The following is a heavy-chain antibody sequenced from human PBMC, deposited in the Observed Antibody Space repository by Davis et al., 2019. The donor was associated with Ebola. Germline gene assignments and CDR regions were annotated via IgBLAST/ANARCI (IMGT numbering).Heavy chain of an antibody. V-gene: IGHV3-23*01. CDR1: GFTFSRYA. Sequence: PGGSLRLSCAASGFTFSRYAMSWARQAPGKGLEWVSAISGSGGSTYYADSVKGRFTISRDNSKNTLYLQMNSLRAEDTAVYYCAKGQMSDSGGWPLFDYWGQGTLVTVSS. D-gene: IGHD6-19*01. J-gene: IGHJ4*02. CDR3: AKGQMSDSGGWPLFDY. CDR2: ISGSGGST.